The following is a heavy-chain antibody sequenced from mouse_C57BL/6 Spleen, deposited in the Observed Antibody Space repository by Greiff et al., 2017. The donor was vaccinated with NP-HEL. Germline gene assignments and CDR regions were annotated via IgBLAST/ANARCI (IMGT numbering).Heavy chain of an antibody. Sequence: VQLQQSDAELVKPGASVKISCKVSGYTFTDHTIHWMKQRPEQGLEWIGYIYPRDGSTKYNEKFKGKATLTADKSSSTAYMQLNSLTSEDSAVYFCATLYDYDEYYFDYWGQGTTLTVSS. V-gene: IGHV1-78*01. J-gene: IGHJ2*01. CDR3: ATLYDYDEYYFDY. D-gene: IGHD2-4*01. CDR1: GYTFTDHT. CDR2: IYPRDGST.